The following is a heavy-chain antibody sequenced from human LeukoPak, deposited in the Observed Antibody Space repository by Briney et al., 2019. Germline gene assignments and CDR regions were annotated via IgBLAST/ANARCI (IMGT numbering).Heavy chain of an antibody. V-gene: IGHV4-39*07. J-gene: IGHJ3*02. CDR1: GGSISSSSYY. Sequence: PSETLSLTCTVSGGSISSSSYYWGWIRQPPGKGLEWIGSIYYSGSTYYNPSLKSRVTISVDTSKNQFSLKLSSVTAADTAVYYCARGFITMVRGVIIPDAFDIWGQGTMVTVSS. CDR3: ARGFITMVRGVIIPDAFDI. D-gene: IGHD3-10*01. CDR2: IYYSGST.